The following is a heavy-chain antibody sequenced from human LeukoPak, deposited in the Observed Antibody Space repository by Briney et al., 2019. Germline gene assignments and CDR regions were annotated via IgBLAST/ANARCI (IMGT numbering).Heavy chain of an antibody. Sequence: ASVKVSCKASGYTFTGYYMHWVRQAPGQGLEWMGWINPNSGGTNYAQKFQGRVTMTRDTSISTAYMELSRLRSDDTVVYYCARLFMVRGVIPLWGQGTLVTVSS. V-gene: IGHV1-2*02. CDR1: GYTFTGYY. D-gene: IGHD3-10*01. CDR2: INPNSGGT. CDR3: ARLFMVRGVIPL. J-gene: IGHJ4*02.